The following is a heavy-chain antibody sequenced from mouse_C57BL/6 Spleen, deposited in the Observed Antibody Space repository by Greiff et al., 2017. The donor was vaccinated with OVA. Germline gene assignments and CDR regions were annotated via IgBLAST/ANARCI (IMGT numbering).Heavy chain of an antibody. D-gene: IGHD1-1*01. Sequence: VQLQQSGAELVKPGASVKLSCTASGFNIKDYYMHWVKQRTEQGLEWIGRIDPEDGETKYAPKFQGKATITADTSSNTAYLQLSSLTSEDTAVYYCARSNYGNDWFAYWGQGTLVTVSA. CDR1: GFNIKDYY. J-gene: IGHJ3*01. CDR2: IDPEDGET. V-gene: IGHV14-2*01. CDR3: ARSNYGNDWFAY.